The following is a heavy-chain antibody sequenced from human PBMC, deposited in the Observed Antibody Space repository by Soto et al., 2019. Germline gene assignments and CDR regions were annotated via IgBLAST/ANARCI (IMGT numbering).Heavy chain of an antibody. J-gene: IGHJ4*02. V-gene: IGHV1-69*01. D-gene: IGHD1-1*01. CDR1: GGTFSSYA. CDR3: ARDNEGEGRFDY. CDR2: IIPIFGTA. Sequence: QVQLVQSGAEVKKPGSSVNVSCNASGGTFSSYAISWVRQAPGHGLEWMGGIIPIFGTANYAQKFQGRVTITADESTSTAYMELSSLRSEDTAVYYCARDNEGEGRFDYWGQGTLVTVSS.